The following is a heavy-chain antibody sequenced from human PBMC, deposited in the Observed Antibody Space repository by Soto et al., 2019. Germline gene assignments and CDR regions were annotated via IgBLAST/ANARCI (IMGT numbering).Heavy chain of an antibody. V-gene: IGHV3-30-3*01. CDR2: ISHDGNNK. D-gene: IGHD2-8*01. Sequence: PGGSLRLSCAASGFTFNRHPLHWVRQAPGKGLEWVAVISHDGNNKYYADSVKGRFTISRDNSMNMLYLQMHGLRTEDTAIFYCARASGHIYATLHGPFDYWGQGALVTVSS. CDR1: GFTFNRHP. CDR3: ARASGHIYATLHGPFDY. J-gene: IGHJ4*02.